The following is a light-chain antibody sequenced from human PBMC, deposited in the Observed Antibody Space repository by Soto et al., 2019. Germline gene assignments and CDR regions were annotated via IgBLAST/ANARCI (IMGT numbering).Light chain of an antibody. Sequence: QSALTQPASVSGSPGQSITISCTGTSSDVGNYNLVSWYQQYPSKAPKLMIYEGGKRPSGVSNRFSGSKSGNTASLTISGLQAEDEADYYCCSFALRSTLIFGGGTKVTVL. V-gene: IGLV2-23*01. CDR3: CSFALRSTLI. CDR1: SSDVGNYNL. CDR2: EGG. J-gene: IGLJ2*01.